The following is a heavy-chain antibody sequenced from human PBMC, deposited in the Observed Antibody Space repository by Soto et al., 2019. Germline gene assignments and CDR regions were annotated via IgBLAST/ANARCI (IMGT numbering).Heavy chain of an antibody. D-gene: IGHD4-17*01. V-gene: IGHV4-39*01. J-gene: IGHJ3*02. CDR2: IYYSGST. Sequence: QLQLQESGPGLVKPSETLSLTCTVSGGSISSSSYYWGWIRQPPGKGLEWIGSIYYSGSTYYNPSLKSRVTISVDTSKNQFSLKLSSVTAADTAVYYCARRGPNDYGDYWPSHAFDIWGQGTMVTVSS. CDR1: GGSISSSSYY. CDR3: ARRGPNDYGDYWPSHAFDI.